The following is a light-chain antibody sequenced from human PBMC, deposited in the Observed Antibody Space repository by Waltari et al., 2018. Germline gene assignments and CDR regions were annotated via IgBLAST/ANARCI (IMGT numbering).Light chain of an antibody. CDR2: AAS. V-gene: IGKV1-39*01. CDR1: QSISSY. CDR3: QQSYSTPFT. Sequence: DIQMTQSPSSLSASVGDRVTITCRASQSISSYLNWYQLKPGKVPKLLIYAASSLQSGVPSRFSGSGSGTDFTLTISSLQPEDFATYYCQQSYSTPFTFGPGTKVDIK. J-gene: IGKJ3*01.